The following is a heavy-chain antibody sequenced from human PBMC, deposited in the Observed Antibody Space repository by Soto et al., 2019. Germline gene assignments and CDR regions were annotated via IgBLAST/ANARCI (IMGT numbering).Heavy chain of an antibody. D-gene: IGHD2-2*01. Sequence: GSLRLSCAASVFTVSSNYMSWVRQAPGKGLEWVSVIYSGGSTYYADSVKGRFTISRDNSKNTLYLQMNSLRAEDTAVYYCARTPVVPAAHDAFDIWGQGTMVTVSS. CDR1: VFTVSSNY. CDR3: ARTPVVPAAHDAFDI. CDR2: IYSGGST. J-gene: IGHJ3*02. V-gene: IGHV3-66*01.